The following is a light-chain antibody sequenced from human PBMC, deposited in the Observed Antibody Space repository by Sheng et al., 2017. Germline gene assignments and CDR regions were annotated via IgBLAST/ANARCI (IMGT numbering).Light chain of an antibody. V-gene: IGLV1-51*01. J-gene: IGLJ3*02. CDR2: DDN. CDR3: GTWDSGLSAGV. CDR1: SSNTGKNT. Sequence: QSVLTQPPSASGTPGQRVTISCSGSSSNTGKNTVHWYQHLSGTAPKLLIYDDNQRPSGISDRFSGSKSGTSATLGISGLQTGDEADYYCGTWDSGLSAGVFGGGTRLTVL.